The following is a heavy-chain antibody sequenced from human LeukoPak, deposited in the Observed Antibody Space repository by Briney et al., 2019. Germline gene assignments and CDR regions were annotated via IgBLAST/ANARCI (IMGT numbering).Heavy chain of an antibody. CDR2: IYYSGST. CDR1: GGSISSYY. CDR3: ARDRLRGGEGSWFDP. D-gene: IGHD2-15*01. J-gene: IGHJ5*02. Sequence: PSETLSLTCTVSGGSISSYYWSWIRQPPGKGLEWIGYIYYSGSTNYNPSLKSRVTISVDTSKNQFSLKLSSVTAADTAVYYCARDRLRGGEGSWFDPWGQGTLVTVSS. V-gene: IGHV4-59*01.